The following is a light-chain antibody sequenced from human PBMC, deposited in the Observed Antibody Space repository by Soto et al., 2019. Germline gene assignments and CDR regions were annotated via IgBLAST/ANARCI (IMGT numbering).Light chain of an antibody. CDR2: DVT. V-gene: IGLV2-8*01. Sequence: QSALTQPPSASGSPGQSVTIACTGTSSDVGGYNYVSWYQQHPGKAPKLMIYDVTKRPSGVPNRFSGSKSDNTASLTIFGLQAEDEADYFCSSFAGTYNFVFGTGTKVTVL. CDR1: SSDVGGYNY. J-gene: IGLJ1*01. CDR3: SSFAGTYNFV.